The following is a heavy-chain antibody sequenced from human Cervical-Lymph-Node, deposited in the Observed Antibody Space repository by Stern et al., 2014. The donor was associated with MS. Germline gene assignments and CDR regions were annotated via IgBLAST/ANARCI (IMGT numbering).Heavy chain of an antibody. CDR1: GFSLKTRGVG. V-gene: IGHV2-5*02. CDR3: ARRQVPLTFGDENYFDP. D-gene: IGHD3-10*01. J-gene: IGHJ5*02. CDR2: VYWDGDK. Sequence: QVTLKESGPTLVKPTQTLTLTCTFSGFSLKTRGVGVGGIRQTPGKALEWLELVYWDGDKRHRPSLKSRLTITKDTSKNQVVLTMTNMDPVDTATYYCARRQVPLTFGDENYFDPWGQGILVTVSS.